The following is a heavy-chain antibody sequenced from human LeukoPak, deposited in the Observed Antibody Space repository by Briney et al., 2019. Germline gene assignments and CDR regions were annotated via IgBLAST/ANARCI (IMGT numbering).Heavy chain of an antibody. V-gene: IGHV4-31*03. CDR3: ARSGYDFWSGYLD. CDR1: GGSISSGGYY. J-gene: IGHJ4*02. D-gene: IGHD3-3*01. Sequence: SETLSLTCTVSGGSISSGGYYWSWLRQHPGKGLEWIGYIYYSGSTYYNPSLKSRVTISVDTSKNQFSLKLSSVTAADTAVYYCARSGYDFWSGYLDWGQGTLVTVSS. CDR2: IYYSGST.